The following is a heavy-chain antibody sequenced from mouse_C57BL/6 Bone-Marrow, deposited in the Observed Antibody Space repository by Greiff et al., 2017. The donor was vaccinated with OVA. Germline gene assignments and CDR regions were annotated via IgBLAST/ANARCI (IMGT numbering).Heavy chain of an antibody. J-gene: IGHJ2*01. CDR2: IDPSDSYT. D-gene: IGHD1-1*01. Sequence: QVQLQQSGAELVMPGASVKLSCKASGYTFTSYWMHWVKQRPGQGLEWIGEIDPSDSYTNYNQKFKGQSTLTVDKSSSTAYMQLSSLTSEDSAVYYCARWGTTVVAPFDYWGQGTTLTVSS. V-gene: IGHV1-69*01. CDR3: ARWGTTVVAPFDY. CDR1: GYTFTSYW.